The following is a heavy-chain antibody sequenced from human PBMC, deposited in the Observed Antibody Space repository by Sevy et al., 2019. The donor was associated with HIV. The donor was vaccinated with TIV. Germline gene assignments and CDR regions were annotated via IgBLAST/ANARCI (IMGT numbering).Heavy chain of an antibody. CDR2: ISSSSSTI. D-gene: IGHD2-15*01. CDR1: GFTFSSYS. J-gene: IGHJ6*02. V-gene: IGHV3-48*02. CDR3: AGRSNIVVVVAADYYGMDV. Sequence: GGSLRLSCAASGFTFSSYSMNWVRQAPGKGLGGVSYISSSSSTIYYADSVKGRFTISRDNAKNSLYLQMNSLRDEDTAVYYCAGRSNIVVVVAADYYGMDVWGQGTTVTVSS.